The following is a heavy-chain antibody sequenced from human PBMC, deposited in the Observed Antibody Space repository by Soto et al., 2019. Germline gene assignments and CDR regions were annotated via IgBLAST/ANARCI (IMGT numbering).Heavy chain of an antibody. CDR3: ARGGADGGDY. CDR1: GYSFSTYG. CDR2: ISVFNGNT. D-gene: IGHD3-16*01. V-gene: IGHV1-18*01. Sequence: QVQLVQSGGEVKKPGASVKVSCKTSGYSFSTYGISWVRQAPGQGLEWMGWISVFNGNTNYARKVQDRVIISTDTCTSTAYMELGSLTSDDTAIYYCARGGADGGDYWGQGTLVTVSS. J-gene: IGHJ4*02.